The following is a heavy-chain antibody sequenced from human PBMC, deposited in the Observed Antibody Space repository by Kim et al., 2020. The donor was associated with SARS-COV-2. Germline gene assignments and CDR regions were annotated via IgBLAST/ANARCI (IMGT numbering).Heavy chain of an antibody. CDR2: IYTSGST. CDR1: GGSISSYY. V-gene: IGHV4-4*07. D-gene: IGHD3-3*01. CDR3: ARDYYDFWSGYYSYYYYYMDV. J-gene: IGHJ6*03. Sequence: SETLSLTCTVSGGSISSYYWSWIRQPAGKGLEWIGRIYTSGSTNYNPSLKSLVTMSVDTSKNQFSLKLSSVTAADTAVYYCARDYYDFWSGYYSYYYYYMDVWGKGTTVTVSS.